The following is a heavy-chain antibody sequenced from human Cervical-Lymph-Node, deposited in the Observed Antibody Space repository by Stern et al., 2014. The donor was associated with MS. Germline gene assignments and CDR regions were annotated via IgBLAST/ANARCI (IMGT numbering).Heavy chain of an antibody. CDR3: TRGRGTLLYLH. Sequence: QMQLVQYGAALGKPGASVEVSCGASGYNFIDYYINWVRRAPGQGLKWVGWINPHTGDTRYAQKFLGRVAMTRDTSINTAYLELNSLTSDDTAFYYCTRGRGTLLYLHWGQGTLITVSS. CDR1: GYNFIDYY. J-gene: IGHJ4*02. D-gene: IGHD2-15*01. V-gene: IGHV1-2*02. CDR2: INPHTGDT.